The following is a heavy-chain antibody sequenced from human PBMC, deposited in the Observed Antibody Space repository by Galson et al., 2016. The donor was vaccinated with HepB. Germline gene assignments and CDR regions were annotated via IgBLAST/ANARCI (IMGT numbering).Heavy chain of an antibody. V-gene: IGHV5-51*01. Sequence: QSGAEVTKPGESLRISCSTSGYTFSHYWIAWVRQMPGKGLEWMGIIFPDDSEARYSPSFQGQVTFSVDKSISTAFLQWTSLKASDTAIYYCAREGVVQLPGRGTSTYFYFGMDVWGQGTTVTGSS. D-gene: IGHD1-1*01. CDR2: IFPDDSEA. CDR1: GYTFSHYW. J-gene: IGHJ6*02. CDR3: AREGVVQLPGRGTSTYFYFGMDV.